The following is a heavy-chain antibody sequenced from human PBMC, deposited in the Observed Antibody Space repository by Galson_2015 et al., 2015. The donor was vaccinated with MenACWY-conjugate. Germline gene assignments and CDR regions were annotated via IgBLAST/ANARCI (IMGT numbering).Heavy chain of an antibody. D-gene: IGHD2/OR15-2a*01. J-gene: IGHJ4*02. CDR3: TTDYFGQYFFDS. V-gene: IGHV3-15*01. Sequence: SLRLSYAASGFTFSNAWMTWVGQAPGKGLEWVGRIKSKTHSGTPDYAAPVNGRFTISRDDSRNTVYLEMNGLKAEDTGLYYCTTDYFGQYFFDSWGQGTPVTVSS. CDR2: IKSKTHSGTP. CDR1: GFTFSNAW.